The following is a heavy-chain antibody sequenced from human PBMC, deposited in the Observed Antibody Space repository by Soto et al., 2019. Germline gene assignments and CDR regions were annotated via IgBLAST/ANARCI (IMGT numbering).Heavy chain of an antibody. D-gene: IGHD2-2*01. CDR3: AKGATTSCFSPFDI. V-gene: IGHV3-9*01. CDR2: ISWNSGNI. Sequence: EVQLVESGGGLVQPGRSLRLSCAASAFSFDDYAMHWVRQVPGKGLEWVSGISWNSGNIVYADSVKGRFTISRDNAKHTLYHQMNSLKTEDTAVYYCAKGATTSCFSPFDIWGQGTMVTVSS. CDR1: AFSFDDYA. J-gene: IGHJ3*02.